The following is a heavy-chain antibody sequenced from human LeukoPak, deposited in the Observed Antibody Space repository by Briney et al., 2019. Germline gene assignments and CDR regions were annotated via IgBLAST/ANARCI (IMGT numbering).Heavy chain of an antibody. J-gene: IGHJ4*02. D-gene: IGHD3-10*01. Sequence: GGSLRLSCAASGFTFSTYVMHWVRQAPGKGLEWVAVISYDGSNEYYADFVKGRFTITRDNSKNTLYLQMNSLRAEDTAVYYCANGEGFDYWGQGALVTVSS. V-gene: IGHV3-30*18. CDR2: ISYDGSNE. CDR1: GFTFSTYV. CDR3: ANGEGFDY.